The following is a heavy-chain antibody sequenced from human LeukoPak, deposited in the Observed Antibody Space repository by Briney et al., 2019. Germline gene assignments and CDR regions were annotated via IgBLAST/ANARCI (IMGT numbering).Heavy chain of an antibody. V-gene: IGHV4-59*11. CDR1: GGSISSHY. Sequence: SEALSLTCTVSGGSISSHYWSWIRQPPGKGLEWIGYIYYSGSTNYNPSLKSRVNISVDTSKNQFSLKLSSVTAADTAVYYCARERVYYDSSGYYYVTIDYWGQGTLVTVSS. D-gene: IGHD3-22*01. CDR2: IYYSGST. J-gene: IGHJ4*02. CDR3: ARERVYYDSSGYYYVTIDY.